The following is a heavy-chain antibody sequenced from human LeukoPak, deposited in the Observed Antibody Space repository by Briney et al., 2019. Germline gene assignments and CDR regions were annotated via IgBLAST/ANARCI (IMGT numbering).Heavy chain of an antibody. CDR1: GYTFTSYA. V-gene: IGHV1-3*01. Sequence: GASVKFSCKASGYTFTSYAIHWVRQAPGQRLEWMGWINAGNGNTKYSQKFQGRVTITRDTSASTAYMELSSLRSEDTAVYYCARVLDVRLPSYWGQGTLVTVSS. D-gene: IGHD2/OR15-2a*01. J-gene: IGHJ4*02. CDR3: ARVLDVRLPSY. CDR2: INAGNGNT.